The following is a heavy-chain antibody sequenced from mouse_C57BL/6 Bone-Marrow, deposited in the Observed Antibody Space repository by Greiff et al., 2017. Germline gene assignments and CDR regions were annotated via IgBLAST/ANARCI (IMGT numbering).Heavy chain of an antibody. D-gene: IGHD1-1*02. CDR3: TTWWFPWFAY. CDR2: IDPENGDT. Sequence: EVQLQQSGAELVRPGASVKLSCTASGFNIKDDYMHWVKQRPEQGLEWIGWIDPENGDTVYASKFQGKATITADTSSNTAYLQLSSLTSEDTAVYYCTTWWFPWFAYWGQGTLVTVSA. CDR1: GFNIKDDY. J-gene: IGHJ3*01. V-gene: IGHV14-4*01.